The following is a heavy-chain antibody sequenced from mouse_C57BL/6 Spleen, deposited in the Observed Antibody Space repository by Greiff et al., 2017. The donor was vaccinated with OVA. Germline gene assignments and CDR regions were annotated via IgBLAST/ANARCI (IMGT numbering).Heavy chain of an antibody. CDR1: GYTFTSYW. CDR3: ARGTRYGYFDY. CDR2: INPSNGGT. J-gene: IGHJ2*01. Sequence: QVQLQQPGAELVKPGASVKLSCKASGYTFTSYWMHWVKQRPGRGLEWIGNINPSNGGTNYNEKFKSKATLTVDKSSSTAYMQLSSLTSEDSAVYYCARGTRYGYFDYWGQGTTLTVSS. V-gene: IGHV1-53*01. D-gene: IGHD1-1*02.